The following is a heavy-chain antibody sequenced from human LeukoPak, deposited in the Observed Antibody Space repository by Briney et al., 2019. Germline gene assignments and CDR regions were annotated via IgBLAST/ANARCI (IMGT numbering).Heavy chain of an antibody. CDR3: ARLGPGRDVSNSFDL. CDR2: ISSRSTYR. Sequence: GGSLSLSCAASGFIFSMYDMTWVRQAPGKGLEYVSSISSRSTYRFSADSVRGRFTISRDDAKNLLFLHMNSLRGDDTAVYYCARLGPGRDVSNSFDLWGQGTLVTVSS. D-gene: IGHD5-24*01. V-gene: IGHV3-21*06. CDR1: GFIFSMYD. J-gene: IGHJ4*02.